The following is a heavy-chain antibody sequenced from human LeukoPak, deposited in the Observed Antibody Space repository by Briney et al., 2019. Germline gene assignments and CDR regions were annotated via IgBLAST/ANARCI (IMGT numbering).Heavy chain of an antibody. V-gene: IGHV3-30*04. CDR1: GFTFSSYA. CDR3: ARTRNRLDY. D-gene: IGHD1-14*01. Sequence: PGGSLRLSCAASGFTFSSYAMHGVRQAPGKGLEWLAFISYDGSNEYYADSVKGRFTISRDNSKSTLYLQMISLRAEDTAVYNCARTRNRLDYWGQGTLVTVSS. J-gene: IGHJ4*02. CDR2: ISYDGSNE.